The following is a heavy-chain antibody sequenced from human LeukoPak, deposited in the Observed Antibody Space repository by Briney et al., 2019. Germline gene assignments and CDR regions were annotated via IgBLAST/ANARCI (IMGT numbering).Heavy chain of an antibody. CDR2: IIPIFDTA. Sequence: SVTLSCKASGASFSSYAISWVRQAPGQGLEWMGVIIPIFDTANYAQKVQGRVTITADESTSTAYMELSSLSTEDTAVYYCARDHSGDGWYFTYYWGQGTLVTVSS. V-gene: IGHV1-69*01. J-gene: IGHJ4*02. D-gene: IGHD6-19*01. CDR3: ARDHSGDGWYFTYY. CDR1: GASFSSYA.